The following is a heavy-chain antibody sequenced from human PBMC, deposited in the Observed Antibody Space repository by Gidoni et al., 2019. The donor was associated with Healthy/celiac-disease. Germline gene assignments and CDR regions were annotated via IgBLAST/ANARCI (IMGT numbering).Heavy chain of an antibody. J-gene: IGHJ3*02. V-gene: IGHV1-69*01. CDR3: ASWGLTGWAFDI. D-gene: IGHD3-9*01. CDR1: GGTFSSYA. Sequence: QLQLVQSGAEVTKPGSSVKVSCKASGGTFSSYAISWVRQAPGQGLEWMGGIIPIFGTANYAQKFQGRVTITADESTSTAYMELSSLRSEDTAVYFCASWGLTGWAFDIWGQGTMVTVSS. CDR2: IIPIFGTA.